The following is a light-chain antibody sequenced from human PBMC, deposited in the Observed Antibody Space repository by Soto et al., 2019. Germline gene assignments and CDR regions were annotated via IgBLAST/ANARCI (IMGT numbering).Light chain of an antibody. J-gene: IGKJ5*01. CDR3: QQYENLPT. Sequence: DIQMTQSPSSLCASVLDRFTITCQASQNINNYLNLYQQKPGRAPQLLIYAASNLEAGVPSRFRGSGSGTDFTFTISRLQPEDIATYYCQQYENLPTFGQGTRLEI. CDR1: QNINNY. V-gene: IGKV1-33*01. CDR2: AAS.